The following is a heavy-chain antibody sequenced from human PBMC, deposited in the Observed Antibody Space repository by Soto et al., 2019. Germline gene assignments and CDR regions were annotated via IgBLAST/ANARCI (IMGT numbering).Heavy chain of an antibody. J-gene: IGHJ6*02. CDR1: GFTFRDYY. CDR2: ISSSSTST. V-gene: IGHV3-11*05. D-gene: IGHD2-15*01. CDR3: SRPRYCSGGNCYLYGMDV. Sequence: QVQLVESGGVLVNPGGSLRLSCAASGFTFRDYYMSWIRQAPGKGLEWVSYISSSSTSTNYADSVKGRFTISRDNAKNSLYLQMNSLRAEDTAVYYCSRPRYCSGGNCYLYGMDVWGQWTTVTVSS.